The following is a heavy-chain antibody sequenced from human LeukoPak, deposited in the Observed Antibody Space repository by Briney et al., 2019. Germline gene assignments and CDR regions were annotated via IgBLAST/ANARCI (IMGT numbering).Heavy chain of an antibody. V-gene: IGHV4-59*01. Sequence: SETLSLTCTVSGGSISSYYWSWIRQPPGKGLEWIGYIYYNGNTNYNPSLKSRVTISVDTSKNQFSLKLTSVTAADTAVYYCAGDWYGGNPFYFWGQRTLVTVSS. D-gene: IGHD4-23*01. J-gene: IGHJ4*03. CDR2: IYYNGNT. CDR1: GGSISSYY. CDR3: AGDWYGGNPFYF.